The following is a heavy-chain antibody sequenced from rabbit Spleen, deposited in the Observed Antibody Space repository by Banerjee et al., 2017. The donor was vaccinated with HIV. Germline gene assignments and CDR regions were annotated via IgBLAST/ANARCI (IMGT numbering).Heavy chain of an antibody. J-gene: IGHJ3*01. Sequence: QLTETGGGLVQPGGSLTLSCKASEIDFTNYYISWVRQAPGKGLEWIGIIYAAKGSTDYASWVNGRFTISSDNAQSTVDLKMTSLTAADTASYFCARAMVPWLGLTRLDLWGPGTLVTVS. CDR3: ARAMVPWLGLTRLDL. V-gene: IGHV1S7*01. D-gene: IGHD3-1*01. CDR1: EIDFTNYY. CDR2: IYAAKGST.